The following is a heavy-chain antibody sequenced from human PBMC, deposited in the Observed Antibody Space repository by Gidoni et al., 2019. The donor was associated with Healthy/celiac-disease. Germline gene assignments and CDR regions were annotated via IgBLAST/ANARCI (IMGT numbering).Heavy chain of an antibody. D-gene: IGHD3-3*01. Sequence: QVQLVQSGAEVKKPGSSVKVSCKASGGTFRSYAISWGRQAPGQGLEWMGGIIPSFGTANYAQKFQGRVTITADESTSTAYMELSSLRSEDTAVYYCARPSITIFGVVYYGMDVWGQGTTVTVSS. V-gene: IGHV1-69*01. CDR3: ARPSITIFGVVYYGMDV. J-gene: IGHJ6*02. CDR2: IIPSFGTA. CDR1: GGTFRSYA.